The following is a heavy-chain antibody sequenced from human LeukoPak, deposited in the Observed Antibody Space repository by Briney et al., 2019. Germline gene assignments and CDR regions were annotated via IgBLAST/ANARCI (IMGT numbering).Heavy chain of an antibody. J-gene: IGHJ4*02. D-gene: IGHD6-13*01. CDR1: GFTFSSYA. CDR2: ISYDGSNK. V-gene: IGHV3-30*04. CDR3: ASRAAAGTDY. Sequence: GSLRLSCAASGFTFSSYAMHWVRQAPGKGLEWVAVISYDGSNKYYADSVKGRFTISRDNSKNTLYLQMNSLRAEDTAVYYCASRAAAGTDYWGQGTLVAVSS.